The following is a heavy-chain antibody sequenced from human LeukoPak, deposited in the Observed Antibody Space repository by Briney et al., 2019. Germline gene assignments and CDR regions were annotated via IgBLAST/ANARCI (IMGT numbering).Heavy chain of an antibody. CDR3: ARHGSIATGAFTY. V-gene: IGHV4-39*01. D-gene: IGHD6-13*01. J-gene: IGHJ4*02. Sequence: PETLSLTCSVSGGSIGRSSYYWGWTRQPPGKGLEWIGSIYYSGGTYYNPSLKSRVTISVDTSRNQFSLKLGSVTAADTAVYYCARHGSIATGAFTYWGQGTLVTVSS. CDR1: GGSIGRSSYY. CDR2: IYYSGGT.